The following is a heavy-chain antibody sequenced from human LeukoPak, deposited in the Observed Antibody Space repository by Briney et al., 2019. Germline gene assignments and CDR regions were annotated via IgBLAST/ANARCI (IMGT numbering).Heavy chain of an antibody. D-gene: IGHD2-15*01. CDR1: GGSISSGSYY. Sequence: PSETLSLTCTVSGGSISSGSYYWSWIRQPAGKGLEWIGRIYTSGSTNYNPSLKSRVTISVDTSKNQFSLKLSSVTAADTAVYYCARAYCSGGSCYFPFDYWGQGTLVTVSS. V-gene: IGHV4-61*02. J-gene: IGHJ4*02. CDR3: ARAYCSGGSCYFPFDY. CDR2: IYTSGST.